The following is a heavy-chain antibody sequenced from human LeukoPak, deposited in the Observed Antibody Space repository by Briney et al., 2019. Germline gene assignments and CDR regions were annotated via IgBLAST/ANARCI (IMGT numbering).Heavy chain of an antibody. J-gene: IGHJ5*02. Sequence: PGGSLRLSCAASGFTFSTFAMTWVRQAPGKGLEWVSSITGTHYTTYNTDSVKGRFTISRDNSKNTLYLQRNSLRADDTAVYYCTKDPNGDYVGAFDPWGQGTLVTVSS. CDR3: TKDPNGDYVGAFDP. CDR2: ITGTHYTT. D-gene: IGHD4-17*01. V-gene: IGHV3-23*01. CDR1: GFTFSTFA.